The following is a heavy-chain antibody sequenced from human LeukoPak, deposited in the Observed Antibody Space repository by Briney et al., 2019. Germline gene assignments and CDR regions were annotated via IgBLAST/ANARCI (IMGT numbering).Heavy chain of an antibody. V-gene: IGHV3-30*04. J-gene: IGHJ6*02. Sequence: GGSLRLSCAASGFTFSSYAMHWVRQAPGKGLEWVAVISYDGSNKYYADSVKGRFTISRDNSKNTLYLQMNSLRAEDTAVYYCALVQAGEYYYYYGMDVWGQGTTVTVSS. CDR3: ALVQAGEYYYYYGMDV. D-gene: IGHD2-2*01. CDR1: GFTFSSYA. CDR2: ISYDGSNK.